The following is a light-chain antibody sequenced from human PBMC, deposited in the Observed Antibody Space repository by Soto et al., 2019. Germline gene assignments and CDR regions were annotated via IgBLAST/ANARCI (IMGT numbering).Light chain of an antibody. Sequence: DLQMTQSPSSLSASVGDRVTITCRASRDISDYLNWFQHKPGRAAKLLIYAASTLHSGVPARFSGSGSESGTDYALTISGLQPEDSATYYCQHSYSPPLTFGGGTRVEIK. V-gene: IGKV1-39*01. J-gene: IGKJ4*01. CDR3: QHSYSPPLT. CDR1: RDISDY. CDR2: AAS.